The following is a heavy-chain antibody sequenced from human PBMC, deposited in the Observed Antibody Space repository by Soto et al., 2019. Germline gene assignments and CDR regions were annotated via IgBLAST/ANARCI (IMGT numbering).Heavy chain of an antibody. CDR2: ISYDGSNK. J-gene: IGHJ4*02. CDR3: AKDRMGAGVQGYFDY. D-gene: IGHD3-10*01. V-gene: IGHV3-30*18. CDR1: GFTFSSYG. Sequence: QVQLVESGGGVVQPGKSLRLSCAGSGFTFSSYGMDWVRQAPGKGLEWVAVISYDGSNKYYADSVKGRFTISRDNSKNTLYLQMSSLRADDTAVYYCAKDRMGAGVQGYFDYWGQGTLVTVSS.